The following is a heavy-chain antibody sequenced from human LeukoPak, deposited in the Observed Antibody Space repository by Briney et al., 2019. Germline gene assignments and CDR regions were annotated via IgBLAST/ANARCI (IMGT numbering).Heavy chain of an antibody. J-gene: IGHJ2*01. CDR2: ISYDGSNK. Sequence: GGSLRLSCAAPGFTFSSYAMHWVRQAPGKGLEWVALISYDGSNKYYADSVKGRFTISRDNSKNTLYLQMNSLRAEDTAVYYCVRGEYYYDSSGRGFDLWGRGTLVTVSS. D-gene: IGHD3-22*01. CDR1: GFTFSSYA. V-gene: IGHV3-30-3*01. CDR3: VRGEYYYDSSGRGFDL.